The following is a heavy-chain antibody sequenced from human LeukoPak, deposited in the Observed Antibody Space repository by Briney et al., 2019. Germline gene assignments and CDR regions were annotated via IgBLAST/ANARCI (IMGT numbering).Heavy chain of an antibody. CDR1: GFTFRTYG. V-gene: IGHV3-33*01. J-gene: IGHJ4*02. CDR2: IWYDGNNK. D-gene: IGHD1-1*01. Sequence: GGSLRLSCTSSGFTFRTYGIHWVRQAPGKGLEWVAVIWYDGNNKFYADSVKGRFTISRDNSKNTLWLRMDSLRAEDTAVYYCTRDWNHYLDYWGQGTQVTVSS. CDR3: TRDWNHYLDY.